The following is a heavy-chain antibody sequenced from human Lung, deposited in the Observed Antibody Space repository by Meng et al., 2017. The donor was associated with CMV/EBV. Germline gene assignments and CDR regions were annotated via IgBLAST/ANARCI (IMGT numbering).Heavy chain of an antibody. CDR3: ARAYYYDSSGYYIAPNYYYYGMDV. CDR2: ISSSSSYI. Sequence: GESXKISCAASGFTFSSYSMNWVRQAPGKGLEWVSSISSSSSYIYYADSVKGRFTISRDNAKNSLYLQMNSLRAEDTAVYYCARAYYYDSSGYYIAPNYYYYGMDVXGGGXTVTVSS. V-gene: IGHV3-21*01. J-gene: IGHJ6*04. D-gene: IGHD3-22*01. CDR1: GFTFSSYS.